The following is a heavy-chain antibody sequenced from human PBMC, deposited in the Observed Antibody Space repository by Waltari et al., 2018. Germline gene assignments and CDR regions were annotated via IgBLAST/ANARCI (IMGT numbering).Heavy chain of an antibody. D-gene: IGHD2-15*01. V-gene: IGHV3-21*01. CDR2: ISSSSSYI. CDR1: GFTFSSYS. CDR3: AKYCSGGSCYPRDY. J-gene: IGHJ4*02. Sequence: EVQLVESGGGLVKPGGSLRLSCAASGFTFSSYSMNWVRQAPGKGLEWVSSISSSSSYIYYADSVKGRFTISRDNAKNSLYLQMNSLRAEDTAVYYCAKYCSGGSCYPRDYWGQGTLVTVSS.